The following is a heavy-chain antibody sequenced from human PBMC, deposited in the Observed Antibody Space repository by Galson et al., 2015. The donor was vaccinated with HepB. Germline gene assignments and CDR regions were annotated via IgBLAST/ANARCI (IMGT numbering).Heavy chain of an antibody. CDR2: TNSDGSST. CDR3: ARSPIAAAGNLDY. V-gene: IGHV3-74*01. D-gene: IGHD6-13*01. J-gene: IGHJ4*02. CDR1: GFTFNNYR. Sequence: SLRLSCAASGFTFNNYRMHWVRQAPGKGLVWVSRTNSDGSSTSYADSAKGRFTISRDNANNMLYLQMNSLRAEDTAVYYCARSPIAAAGNLDYWGQGTLVTVSS.